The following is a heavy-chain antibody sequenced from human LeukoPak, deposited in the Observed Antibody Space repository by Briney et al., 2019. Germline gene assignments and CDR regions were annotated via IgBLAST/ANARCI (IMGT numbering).Heavy chain of an antibody. V-gene: IGHV4-34*01. D-gene: IGHD6-6*01. J-gene: IGHJ3*02. CDR2: INHSGST. CDR3: ASPIAARRHAFDI. Sequence: SETLSFTCAVYGGSFSGYYWSWIRQPPGKGLEWIGEINHSGSTNYNPSLKSRVTISVDTSKNQFSLKLSSVTAADTAVYYCASPIAARRHAFDIWGQGTMVTVSS. CDR1: GGSFSGYY.